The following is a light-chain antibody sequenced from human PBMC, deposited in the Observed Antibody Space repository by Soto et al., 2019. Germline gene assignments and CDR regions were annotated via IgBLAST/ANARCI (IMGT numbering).Light chain of an antibody. J-gene: IGLJ3*02. Sequence: QSVLTQPASVSGSPGQSIAISCTGTSTDVGGYNYVSGYQQHPGKAPKLMIYEVSNRPSGVSNRFSGAKSGNTASLTISGLQAEDEADYYCSSYTSDSTLVFGGGTKLTVL. V-gene: IGLV2-14*01. CDR2: EVS. CDR3: SSYTSDSTLV. CDR1: STDVGGYNY.